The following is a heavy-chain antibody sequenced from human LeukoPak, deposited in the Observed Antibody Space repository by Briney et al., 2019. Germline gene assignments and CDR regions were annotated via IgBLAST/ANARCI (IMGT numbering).Heavy chain of an antibody. V-gene: IGHV1-46*01. CDR2: INTSGGST. CDR3: ARDLGSVTIFGVVSTFDY. J-gene: IGHJ4*02. Sequence: ASVTVSCTASGYTFTSYYMHWVRQAPGQGLEWMGIINTSGGSTSYAQKFQGRVTMTRDTSTSTVYMELSSLRSEDTAVYYCARDLGSVTIFGVVSTFDYWGQGTLVTVSS. D-gene: IGHD3-3*01. CDR1: GYTFTSYY.